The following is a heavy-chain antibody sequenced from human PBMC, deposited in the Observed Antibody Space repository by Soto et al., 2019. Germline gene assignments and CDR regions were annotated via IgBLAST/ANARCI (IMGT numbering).Heavy chain of an antibody. CDR1: GYTFTSYD. J-gene: IGHJ5*02. V-gene: IGHV1-8*01. D-gene: IGHD6-19*01. Sequence: QVQLVQSGAEVKKPGASVKVSCKASGYTFTSYDIIWVRQATGQGLEWMGWMNPSTGNTDSAEKFQGKRTMTRNTSISTVYMELSSRSFEDTAVYYCARGRIIVAGGFDPWGQGTRVTVSS. CDR2: MNPSTGNT. CDR3: ARGRIIVAGGFDP.